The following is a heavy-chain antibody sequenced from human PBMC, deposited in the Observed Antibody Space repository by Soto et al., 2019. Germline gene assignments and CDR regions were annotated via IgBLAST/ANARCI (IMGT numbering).Heavy chain of an antibody. D-gene: IGHD1-26*01. Sequence: GESLKISCKGSGYSFTSYWIGWVRQMPGKGLEWMGIIYPGDSDTRYSPSFQGQVTISADKSISPAYLQWSSLKASDTSMYYCARHFDQGSAEDAFDIWGQGTMVTVSS. CDR2: IYPGDSDT. CDR1: GYSFTSYW. J-gene: IGHJ3*02. CDR3: ARHFDQGSAEDAFDI. V-gene: IGHV5-51*01.